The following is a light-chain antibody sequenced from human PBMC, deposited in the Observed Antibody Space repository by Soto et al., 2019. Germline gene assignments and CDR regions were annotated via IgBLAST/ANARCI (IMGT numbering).Light chain of an antibody. J-gene: IGKJ1*01. CDR2: GAS. CDR3: QQYNNWPRT. CDR1: QFLSSY. Sequence: ILITQSPATLSVSPGERATLSCRASQFLSSYLAWYQQKPGQAPRLLIYGASTRATGIPARFSGSGSGTEFTLTISSLQSEDFAVYYCQQYNNWPRTFGQGAKVDIK. V-gene: IGKV3-15*01.